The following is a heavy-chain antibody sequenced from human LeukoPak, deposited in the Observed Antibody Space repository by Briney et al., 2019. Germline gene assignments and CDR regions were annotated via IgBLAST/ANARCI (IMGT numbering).Heavy chain of an antibody. CDR3: ASAYSSSWYPFDY. V-gene: IGHV4-59*01. J-gene: IGHJ4*02. CDR1: GGSFSGYY. Sequence: SETLSLTCAVYGGSFSGYYWSWIRQPPGKGLEWIGYIYYSGSTNYNPSLKSRVTISVDTSKNQFSLKLSSVTAADTAVYYCASAYSSSWYPFDYWGQGTLVTVSS. D-gene: IGHD6-13*01. CDR2: IYYSGST.